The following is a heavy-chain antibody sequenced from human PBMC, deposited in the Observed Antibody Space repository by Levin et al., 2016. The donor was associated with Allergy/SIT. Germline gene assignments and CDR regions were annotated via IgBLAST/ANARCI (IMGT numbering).Heavy chain of an antibody. D-gene: IGHD6-13*01. V-gene: IGHV4-59*08. J-gene: IGHJ5*01. Sequence: WIRQPPGKGLEWIGDIYHSGSTNYNPSLKSRVTISVDTSKNQFSLKLSSVTAADTAVYYCARGALYSSSWYTTGYSWFDSWGQGTLVTVSS. CDR2: IYHSGST. CDR3: ARGALYSSSWYTTGYSWFDS.